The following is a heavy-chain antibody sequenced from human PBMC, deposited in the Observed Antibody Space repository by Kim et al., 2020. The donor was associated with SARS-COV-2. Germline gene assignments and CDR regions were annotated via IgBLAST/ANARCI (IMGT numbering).Heavy chain of an antibody. V-gene: IGHV4-61*02. CDR1: GGSINNGNFY. J-gene: IGHJ5*02. Sequence: SETLSLTCTVSGGSINNGNFYWSWIRPPAGKGLEWIGRIYTRRTTNYNPSLKSRVTISLDTSKNQFSLRLTSVTAADTAVYYCAREVVAAATGWFDPWGQGPLVTVSS. CDR2: IYTRRTT. D-gene: IGHD2-15*01. CDR3: AREVVAAATGWFDP.